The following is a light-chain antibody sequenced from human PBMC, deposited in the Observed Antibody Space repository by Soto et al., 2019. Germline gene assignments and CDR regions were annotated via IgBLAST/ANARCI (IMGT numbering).Light chain of an antibody. Sequence: DIQMTQSPSTLSASVGDRVTITCRASRSISSWLAWYQQKPGKAPKLLIYKASSLESGVPSRFSGSGSGTEFTLTISSLQPDDFATYYCQQDWTFGQGTKVEIK. J-gene: IGKJ1*01. V-gene: IGKV1-5*03. CDR2: KAS. CDR1: RSISSW. CDR3: QQDWT.